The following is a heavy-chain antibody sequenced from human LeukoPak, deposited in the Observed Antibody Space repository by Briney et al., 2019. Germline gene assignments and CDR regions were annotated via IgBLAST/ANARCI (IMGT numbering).Heavy chain of an antibody. J-gene: IGHJ4*02. CDR2: IYYSGST. CDR3: ARVTGWLQLIH. CDR1: GGSISSYY. D-gene: IGHD5-24*01. V-gene: IGHV4-59*01. Sequence: PSETLSLTCTVSGGSISSYYWSWIRQPPGKGLEWIGYIYYSGSTNYSPSLKSRVTISVDTSKNQFSLKLSSVTAADTAVYYCARVTGWLQLIHWGQGTLVTVSS.